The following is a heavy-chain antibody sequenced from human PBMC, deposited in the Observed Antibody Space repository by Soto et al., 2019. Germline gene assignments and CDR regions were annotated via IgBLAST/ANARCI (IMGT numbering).Heavy chain of an antibody. V-gene: IGHV4-30-4*01. CDR1: GGSISSGDYY. CDR2: IYYSGST. CDR3: ARGVAYYDILTGYYYYYGMDV. J-gene: IGHJ6*02. Sequence: HSETLSLTCTVSGGSISSGDYYWSWIRQPPGKGLEWIGYIYYSGSTYYNPSLKSRVTISVDTSKNQFSLKLSSVTAADTAVYYCARGVAYYDILTGYYYYYGMDVWGQGTTVTVSS. D-gene: IGHD3-9*01.